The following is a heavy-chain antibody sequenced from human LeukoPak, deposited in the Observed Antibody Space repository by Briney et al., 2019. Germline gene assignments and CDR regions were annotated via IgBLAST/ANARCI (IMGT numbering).Heavy chain of an antibody. V-gene: IGHV3-23*01. Sequence: GGSLRLSCAASGFTFSSYAMSWVRQAPGKGLAWVSTISGGSGSTYCADSVKGRFTISRDNSKNTLYLQMNSLRDEDTAVYYCASHPGDYYYGMDAWGQGTTVTVSS. J-gene: IGHJ6*02. CDR2: ISGGSGST. CDR1: GFTFSSYA. CDR3: ASHPGDYYYGMDA.